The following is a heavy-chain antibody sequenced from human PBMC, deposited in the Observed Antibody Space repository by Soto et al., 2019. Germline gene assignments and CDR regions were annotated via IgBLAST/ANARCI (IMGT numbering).Heavy chain of an antibody. CDR2: IYYSGST. D-gene: IGHD3-10*01. CDR3: ARAPRGNYGYPSYFDY. Sequence: SETLSLTCTVSGGSISSGGYYWSWIRQHPGKGLEWIGYIYYSGSTYYNPSLKSRVTISVDTSKNQFSLKLSSETAADTAVYYCARAPRGNYGYPSYFDYWGQATLVTVSS. CDR1: GGSISSGGYY. J-gene: IGHJ4*02. V-gene: IGHV4-31*03.